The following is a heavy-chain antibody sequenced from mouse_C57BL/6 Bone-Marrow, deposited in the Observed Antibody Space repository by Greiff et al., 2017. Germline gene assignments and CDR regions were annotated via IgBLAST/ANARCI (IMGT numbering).Heavy chain of an antibody. CDR3: ARSSTFVYYFDY. V-gene: IGHV1-47*01. CDR1: GYTFTTYP. D-gene: IGHD5-1*01. Sequence: VQLQQSGAELVKPGASVKMSCKASGYTFTTYPIEWMKQNHGKSLEWIGNFHPYNDDTKYNEKFKGKATLTVDKSSNTVYLELSRLTSDDAAVYYCARSSTFVYYFDYWGQGTTLTVSS. J-gene: IGHJ2*01. CDR2: FHPYNDDT.